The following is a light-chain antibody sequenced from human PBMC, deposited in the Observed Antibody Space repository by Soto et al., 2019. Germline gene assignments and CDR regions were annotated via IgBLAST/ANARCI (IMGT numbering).Light chain of an antibody. CDR2: EVT. CDR1: SGDIGSYNR. Sequence: QSALTQPASVSGSPGQSITISCTGTSGDIGSYNRVSWYQQHPGKAPKLIIYEVTRRPSGVSPRFSGSKSGNAASLTISDLQAEDEADYFCWAYAGGTILFVFGAGTKLTVL. CDR3: WAYAGGTILFV. J-gene: IGLJ1*01. V-gene: IGLV2-23*02.